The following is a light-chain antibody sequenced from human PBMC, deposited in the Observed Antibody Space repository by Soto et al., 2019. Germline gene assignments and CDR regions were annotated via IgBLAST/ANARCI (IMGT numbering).Light chain of an antibody. Sequence: DIVMTQSPLSLPVTPGEPASISCRSSQSLLHSNGYNYLDWYLQKPGQSPQLLIYLGSNRASGVPDRFRGSGSGTDFTLTISSLEPEDAGIYYCQQRSHWPPITFGQGTRLEIK. J-gene: IGKJ5*01. CDR1: QSLLHSNGYNY. CDR3: QQRSHWPPIT. V-gene: IGKV2-28*01. CDR2: LGS.